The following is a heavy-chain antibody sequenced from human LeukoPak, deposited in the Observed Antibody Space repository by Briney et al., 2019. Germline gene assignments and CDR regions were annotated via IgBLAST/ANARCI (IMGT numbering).Heavy chain of an antibody. CDR1: GFTFSTYE. Sequence: PGGSLRLSCAASGFTFSTYEMNWVRQAPGKGLEWVAYISTSGSTIYYADSVKGRFTISRDNAKNSLYLQMNSLRAEDTAVYYCAKEYGDFRGFDFWGQGTLVTVSS. CDR2: ISTSGSTI. V-gene: IGHV3-48*03. D-gene: IGHD4-17*01. J-gene: IGHJ4*02. CDR3: AKEYGDFRGFDF.